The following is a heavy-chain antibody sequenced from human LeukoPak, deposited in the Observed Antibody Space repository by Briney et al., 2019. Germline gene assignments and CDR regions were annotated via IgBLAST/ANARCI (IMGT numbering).Heavy chain of an antibody. D-gene: IGHD5-18*01. CDR3: ARDVRVLYSYGEYDY. Sequence: ASVTVSSKASGYTFIDYYIHRVRHAPGQGLEWMGWINPNSGGTHYAQNFQGRVTMTRDTSISTAYMDLSRLRSDDTAVYYCARDVRVLYSYGEYDYWGQGTLVTVSS. CDR2: INPNSGGT. CDR1: GYTFIDYY. V-gene: IGHV1-2*02. J-gene: IGHJ4*02.